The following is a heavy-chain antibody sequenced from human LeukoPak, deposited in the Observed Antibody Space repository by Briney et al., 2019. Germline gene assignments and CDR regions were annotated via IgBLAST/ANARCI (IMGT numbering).Heavy chain of an antibody. CDR2: IYYSGST. CDR1: GGSISSHY. CDR3: ARGELGYCSSTSCYSRAWFDP. D-gene: IGHD2-2*01. J-gene: IGHJ5*02. V-gene: IGHV4-59*11. Sequence: SETLSLTCTVSGGSISSHYWSWIRQPPGKGLEWIGYIYYSGSTNYNPSLKSRVTISVDTSKNQFSLKLSSVTAADTAVYYCARGELGYCSSTSCYSRAWFDPWGQGTLVTVSS.